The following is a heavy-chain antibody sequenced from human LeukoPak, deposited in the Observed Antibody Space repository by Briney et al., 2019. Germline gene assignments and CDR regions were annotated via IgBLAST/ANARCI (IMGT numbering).Heavy chain of an antibody. J-gene: IGHJ4*02. CDR2: INHSGST. V-gene: IGHV4-34*01. CDR3: ARWASSSWYIYYFDY. CDR1: GGSFSGYY. D-gene: IGHD6-13*01. Sequence: SETLSLTCAVYGGSFSGYYWSWIRQPPGKGLEWIGEINHSGSTNYNPSLKSRVTISVDTSKNQFSLKLSSVTAADAAVYYCARWASSSWYIYYFDYWGQGPLVTVSS.